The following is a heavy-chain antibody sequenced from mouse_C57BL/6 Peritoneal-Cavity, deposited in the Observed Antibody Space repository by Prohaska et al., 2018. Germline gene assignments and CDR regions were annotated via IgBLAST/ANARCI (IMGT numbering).Heavy chain of an antibody. CDR2: IYPGSGNT. Sequence: QVQLQQPGAELVKPGASVKMSCMASGYTFPSYWITWVKQRPGQGLEWIGDIYPGSGNTNYNEKFKSKATLTVDTSSSTSYMQLSSLTSEDSAVYYCAKLGYGSSPFAYWGQGTLVTVSA. CDR3: AKLGYGSSPFAY. D-gene: IGHD1-1*01. CDR1: GYTFPSYW. V-gene: IGHV1-55*01. J-gene: IGHJ3*01.